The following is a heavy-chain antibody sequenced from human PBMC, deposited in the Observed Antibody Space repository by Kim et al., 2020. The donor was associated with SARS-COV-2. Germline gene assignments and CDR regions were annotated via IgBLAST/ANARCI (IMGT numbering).Heavy chain of an antibody. D-gene: IGHD2-2*02. CDR3: ARPRGVPAAIHGNWFDP. J-gene: IGHJ5*02. Sequence: ASVKVSCKASGYTFTSYAMNWVRQAPGQGLEWMGWINTNTGNPTYAQGFTGRFVFSLDTSVSTAYLQISSLKAEDTAVYYCARPRGVPAAIHGNWFDPWGQGTLVTVSS. V-gene: IGHV7-4-1*02. CDR2: INTNTGNP. CDR1: GYTFTSYA.